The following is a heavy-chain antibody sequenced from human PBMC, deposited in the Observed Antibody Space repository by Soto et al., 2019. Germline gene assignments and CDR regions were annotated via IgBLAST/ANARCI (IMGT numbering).Heavy chain of an antibody. Sequence: PVGSLRLSCAASGFTFSTYGMHWVRQAPGKGLEWVAVMGNDGITTFYADSVKGRFTISRDNSKNTLFLQMSSLRADDTAVYYCAKEFQWELHAFDIWGQGTMVTVSS. J-gene: IGHJ3*02. V-gene: IGHV3-30*02. CDR2: MGNDGITT. CDR3: AKEFQWELHAFDI. D-gene: IGHD1-26*01. CDR1: GFTFSTYG.